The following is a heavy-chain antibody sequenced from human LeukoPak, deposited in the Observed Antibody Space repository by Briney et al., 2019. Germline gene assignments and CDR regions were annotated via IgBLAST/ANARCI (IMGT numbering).Heavy chain of an antibody. V-gene: IGHV3-74*01. J-gene: IGHJ4*02. Sequence: PGGSLRLSCAASGFTFRSNWMHWVRQAPGKGLVWVSRINRDGSSTDYADSVKGRFTISRDNSKNTLYLQMNSLRAEDTAVYYCAKDTNDYLWEAYPPDDCWGQGTLVTVSS. CDR2: INRDGSST. CDR3: AKDTNDYLWEAYPPDDC. CDR1: GFTFRSNW. D-gene: IGHD3-16*01.